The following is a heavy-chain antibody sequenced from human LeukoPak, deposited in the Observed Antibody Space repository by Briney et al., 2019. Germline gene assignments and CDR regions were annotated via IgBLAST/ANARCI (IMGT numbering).Heavy chain of an antibody. Sequence: GGSLRLSCAASGFTFSSYGMHWVRQAPGKGLEWVAVIWYDGSNKYYADSVKGRFTIPRDNSKNTLYLQMNSLRAEDTAVYYCARESLRDFWSGFDYWGQGTLVTVSS. D-gene: IGHD3-3*01. CDR1: GFTFSSYG. J-gene: IGHJ4*02. V-gene: IGHV3-33*01. CDR3: ARESLRDFWSGFDY. CDR2: IWYDGSNK.